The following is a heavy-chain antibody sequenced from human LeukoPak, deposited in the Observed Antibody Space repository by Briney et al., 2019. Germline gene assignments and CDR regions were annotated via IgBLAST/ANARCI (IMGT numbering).Heavy chain of an antibody. J-gene: IGHJ5*02. D-gene: IGHD3-22*01. CDR3: ARERIVVGNWFDP. Sequence: GASVKVSCKXSGYTFTGYYMHWVRQAPGQGLEWMGWINPNSGGTNYAQKFQGRVTMTRDTSISTAYMELSRLRSDDTAVYYCARERIVVGNWFDPWGQGTLVTVSS. CDR1: GYTFTGYY. V-gene: IGHV1-2*02. CDR2: INPNSGGT.